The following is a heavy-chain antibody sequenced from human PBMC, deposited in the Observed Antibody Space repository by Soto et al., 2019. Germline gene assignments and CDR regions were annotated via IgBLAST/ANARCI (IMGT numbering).Heavy chain of an antibody. D-gene: IGHD3-22*01. Sequence: EVQLVESGGGLVKPGGSLRVSCAASGFTFSKAWINWVRQAPGKGLEWVGRIKSKTNGGTTDFAAHVRDRFAISRDDSKNIVYLQLNSLRIEDTAVYYCTTDSYSTMRTGRFDYWGHGTLVTVSS. V-gene: IGHV3-15*07. CDR2: IKSKTNGGTT. CDR3: TTDSYSTMRTGRFDY. J-gene: IGHJ4*01. CDR1: GFTFSKAW.